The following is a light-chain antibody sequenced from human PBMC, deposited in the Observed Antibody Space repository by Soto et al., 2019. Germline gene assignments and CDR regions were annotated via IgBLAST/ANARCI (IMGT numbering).Light chain of an antibody. CDR1: SSNVGAYNY. J-gene: IGLJ2*01. CDR2: DVN. V-gene: IGLV2-14*01. CDR3: TSWTTSTTMK. Sequence: QSALTQPTSVSGSPGQSITISCTGTSSNVGAYNYVSWYQQHPGKAPKLMFYDVNIPPSGVSNRFSGSKSVNTASLTISGLQAEDEADYYCTSWTTSTTMKFGGGTKLTVL.